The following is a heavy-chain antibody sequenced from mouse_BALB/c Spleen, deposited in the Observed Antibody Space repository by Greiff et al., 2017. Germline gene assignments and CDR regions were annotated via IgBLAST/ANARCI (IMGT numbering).Heavy chain of an antibody. D-gene: IGHD2-3*01. V-gene: IGHV3-6*02. CDR2: ISYDGSN. Sequence: DVKLQESGPGLVKPSQSLSLTCSVTGYSITSGYYWNWIRQFPGNKLEWMGYISYDGSNNYNPSLKNRISITRDTSKNQFFLKLNSVTTEDTATYYCARGGIYDGYYDYAMDYWGQGTSVTVSS. CDR1: GYSITSGYY. J-gene: IGHJ4*01. CDR3: ARGGIYDGYYDYAMDY.